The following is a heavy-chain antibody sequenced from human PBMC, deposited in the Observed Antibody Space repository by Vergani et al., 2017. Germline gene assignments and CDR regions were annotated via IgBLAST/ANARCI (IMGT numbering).Heavy chain of an antibody. Sequence: HVQLVQSGAEVKKPGASVKVSCKASGYTFTGYYMHWVRQAPGQGLEWMGWINPNSGATNYAQKFQGRVTMTRDTSISTAYMELSRLRSDDTAVYYCARENGEDTAMIAGYWGQGTLVTVSS. CDR3: ARENGEDTAMIAGY. CDR1: GYTFTGYY. D-gene: IGHD5-18*01. V-gene: IGHV1-2*02. J-gene: IGHJ4*02. CDR2: INPNSGAT.